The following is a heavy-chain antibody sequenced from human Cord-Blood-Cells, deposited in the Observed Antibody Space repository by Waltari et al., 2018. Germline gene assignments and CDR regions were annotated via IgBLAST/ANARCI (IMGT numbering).Heavy chain of an antibody. Sequence: QVQLQESGPGLVQPSETLSLTCTVSGGSVSSGSYYWSWIRQRPGMGLEWIGYIYYSGSTNYNPSLKSRVTISVDTSKNQFSLKLSSVTAADTAVYYCARTYYDFWSGYYFDYWGQGTLVTVSS. D-gene: IGHD3-3*01. CDR2: IYYSGST. CDR3: ARTYYDFWSGYYFDY. CDR1: GGSVSSGSYY. J-gene: IGHJ4*02. V-gene: IGHV4-61*01.